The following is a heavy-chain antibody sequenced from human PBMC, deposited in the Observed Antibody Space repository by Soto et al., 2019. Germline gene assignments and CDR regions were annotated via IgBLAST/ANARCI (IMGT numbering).Heavy chain of an antibody. CDR1: GFTFSSYW. V-gene: IGHV3-7*01. CDR2: IKQDGSEK. CDR3: ARDANYDFWSGYYTDFDY. J-gene: IGHJ4*02. D-gene: IGHD3-3*01. Sequence: EVQLVESGGGLVQPGGSLRLSCAASGFTFSSYWMSWVRQAPGKGLEWVANIKQDGSEKYYVDSVKGRFTISRDNAKNSLYLQMNSLRAEDTAVYYCARDANYDFWSGYYTDFDYWVQGTLVTVSS.